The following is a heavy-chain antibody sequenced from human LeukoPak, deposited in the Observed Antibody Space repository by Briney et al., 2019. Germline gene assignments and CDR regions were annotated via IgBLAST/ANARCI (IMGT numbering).Heavy chain of an antibody. Sequence: GGSLRLSCAAYGSTFSRYWMHWVRQAPGKGLVWVSRINTDGSTTSYADSVKGRFTISRDNVKNTLYLEMNSLRDEDTAVYYCATPGIRDQYDFDLWGQGTLVTVSS. D-gene: IGHD6-13*01. CDR1: GSTFSRYW. CDR2: INTDGSTT. J-gene: IGHJ4*02. CDR3: ATPGIRDQYDFDL. V-gene: IGHV3-74*01.